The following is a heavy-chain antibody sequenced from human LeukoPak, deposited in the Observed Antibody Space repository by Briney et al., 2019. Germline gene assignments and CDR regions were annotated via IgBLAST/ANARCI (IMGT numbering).Heavy chain of an antibody. Sequence: ASVKVSFKSSGYTFTSYDINWVRQATGQGLEWMGWMNPNSGNTGYAQTFQGRVTMTRNTSISTAYMELSSLRSEDTAVYYCARQHIAAADYYYGMDVWGQGTTVTVSS. D-gene: IGHD6-13*01. CDR3: ARQHIAAADYYYGMDV. CDR1: GYTFTSYD. CDR2: MNPNSGNT. J-gene: IGHJ6*02. V-gene: IGHV1-8*01.